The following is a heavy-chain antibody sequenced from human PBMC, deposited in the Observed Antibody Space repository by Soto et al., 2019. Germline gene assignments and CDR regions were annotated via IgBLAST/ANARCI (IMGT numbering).Heavy chain of an antibody. D-gene: IGHD4-17*01. J-gene: IGHJ4*02. V-gene: IGHV3-48*03. CDR3: GRHVYTVLPTFEC. CDR1: GFTFSAYA. CDR2: IIKRGDSM. Sequence: PGGSLRLSCASSGFTFSAYAMNWVRQTPGKGLDWVSHIIKRGDSMYYAASVKGPFTISRDNAEISLYLQMNGRTDEETAVYYCGRHVYTVLPTFECWGKGA.